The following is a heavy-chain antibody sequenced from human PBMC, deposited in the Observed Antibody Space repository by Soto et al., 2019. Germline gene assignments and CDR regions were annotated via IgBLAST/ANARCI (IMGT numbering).Heavy chain of an antibody. CDR1: RFTVGSSY. CDR3: TRDLMDVVPPADDLFDP. CDR2: IYTGDTP. V-gene: IGHV3-53*01. Sequence: GALRLSCAASRFTVGSSYVSWVRQAPGKGLEWVSVIYTGDTPYYADPVKGRFTISRDNSKNTLYLQMNSLRVEDTAVYYCTRDLMDVVPPADDLFDPWGQGILVTVSS. D-gene: IGHD2-2*01. J-gene: IGHJ5*02.